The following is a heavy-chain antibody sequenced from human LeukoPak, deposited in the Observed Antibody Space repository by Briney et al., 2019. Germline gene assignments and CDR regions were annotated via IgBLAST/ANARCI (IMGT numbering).Heavy chain of an antibody. V-gene: IGHV6-1*01. CDR3: AREPEQQLVLSYFDY. J-gene: IGHJ4*02. CDR2: TYYRSKWYN. Sequence: PSQTLSLTCAISGDSVSSNSAAWNWIRQSPSRGLEWLGRTYYRSKWYNDYAVSVKSRITINPDTSKNQFSLQLSSVTPEDTAVYYCAREPEQQLVLSYFDYWGQGTLVTVSS. CDR1: GDSVSSNSAA. D-gene: IGHD6-13*01.